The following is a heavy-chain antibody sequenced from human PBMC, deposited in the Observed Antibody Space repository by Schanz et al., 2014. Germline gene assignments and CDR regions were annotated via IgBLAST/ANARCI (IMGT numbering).Heavy chain of an antibody. D-gene: IGHD3-10*01. CDR1: GFTFSSYA. V-gene: IGHV3-23*04. J-gene: IGHJ4*02. CDR2: LSARGHRT. Sequence: EVQLVESGGGLVQPGGSLRLSCAASGFTFSSYAMSWVRQAPGRGLEWVSALSARGHRTQYADSVRGRFTISRDNFKNRLYLQMNSLRLEDTAIYYCAKTLGGAGLTLYFDHWGQGSLVTVSS. CDR3: AKTLGGAGLTLYFDH.